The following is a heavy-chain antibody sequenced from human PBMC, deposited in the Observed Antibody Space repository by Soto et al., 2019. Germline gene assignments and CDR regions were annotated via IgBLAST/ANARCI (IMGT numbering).Heavy chain of an antibody. Sequence: SETLSLTCAVYGGSFSGYYWSWIRQPPGKGLEWIGEINHSGSTNYNPSPKSRVTISVDTSKNQFSLKLSSVTAADTAVYYCARGLYDFWSGPYSRGFDPWGQGTLVTVSS. D-gene: IGHD3-3*01. CDR3: ARGLYDFWSGPYSRGFDP. V-gene: IGHV4-34*01. CDR1: GGSFSGYY. CDR2: INHSGST. J-gene: IGHJ5*02.